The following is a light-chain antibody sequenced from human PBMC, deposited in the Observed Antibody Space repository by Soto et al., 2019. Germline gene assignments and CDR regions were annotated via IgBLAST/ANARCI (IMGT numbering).Light chain of an antibody. J-gene: IGKJ1*01. CDR1: QSISSY. CDR2: AAS. V-gene: IGKV1-39*01. CDR3: QQYNSYPWT. Sequence: DIQVTQSPSSLSASVGDRGTITCRASQSISSYLNWYQQKPGKAPKLLIDAASSLQSGVPSRFSGSGSGTEFTLTITSLQPDDFATYYCQQYNSYPWTFGQGTKVDIK.